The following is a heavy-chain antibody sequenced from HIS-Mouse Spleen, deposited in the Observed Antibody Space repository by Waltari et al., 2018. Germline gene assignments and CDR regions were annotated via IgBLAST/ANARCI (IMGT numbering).Heavy chain of an antibody. V-gene: IGHV4-34*01. CDR2: INHSGST. J-gene: IGHJ4*02. D-gene: IGHD6-19*01. Sequence: QVQLQQWGAGLLKPSETLSLTCAVYGGSFSGYYWSWIRQPPGKGLEWIGEINHSGSTHYNPSLKSRVTISVDTSKNQFSLKLSSVTAADTAVYYCARVDSSGWPIDYWGQGTLVTVSS. CDR3: ARVDSSGWPIDY. CDR1: GGSFSGYY.